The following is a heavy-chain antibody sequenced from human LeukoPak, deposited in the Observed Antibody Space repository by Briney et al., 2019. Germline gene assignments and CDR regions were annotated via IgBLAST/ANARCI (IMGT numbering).Heavy chain of an antibody. CDR2: IYSGGNT. CDR3: TRDTPGIAASVSGG. D-gene: IGHD6-13*01. V-gene: IGHV3-53*01. Sequence: GGSLRLSCTASGLSVSHNYMNWVRQAPGKGLEWVALIYSGGNTHYADSVKGRFTISRDNSKNTLYLQMSSLRVEDTAVYCCTRDTPGIAASVSGGWGQGTLVTVSS. J-gene: IGHJ4*02. CDR1: GLSVSHNY.